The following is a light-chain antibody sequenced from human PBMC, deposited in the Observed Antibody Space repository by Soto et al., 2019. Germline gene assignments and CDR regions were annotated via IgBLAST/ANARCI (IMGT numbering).Light chain of an antibody. V-gene: IGKV3-20*01. CDR3: QQYGSSPRT. CDR2: DAS. J-gene: IGKJ2*01. CDR1: QSVRSNH. Sequence: EIVLTQPPGTLSLSPGERATLSCRASQSVRSNHLAWYQQKPGQAPRLLIYDASSRATGIPDRFSGSGSGTDFTLTISRLEPEDFAVYYCQQYGSSPRTFGRGTKLEI.